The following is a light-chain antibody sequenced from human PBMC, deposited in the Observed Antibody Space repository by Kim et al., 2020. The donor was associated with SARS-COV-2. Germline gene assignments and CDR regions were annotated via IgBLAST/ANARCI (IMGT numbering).Light chain of an antibody. CDR2: DVS. Sequence: QSITISCTGTSSDVGGYIYVSWYQQHPGTAPKLLIYDVSHRPSGVSNRFSGSKSGNTASLTISGLQTDDEADYYCCSYATGSAYVFGNGTKVTVL. CDR3: CSYATGSAYV. V-gene: IGLV2-14*03. CDR1: SSDVGGYIY. J-gene: IGLJ1*01.